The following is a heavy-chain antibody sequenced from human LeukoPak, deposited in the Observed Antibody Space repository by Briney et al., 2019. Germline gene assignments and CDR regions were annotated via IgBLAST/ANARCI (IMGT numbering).Heavy chain of an antibody. V-gene: IGHV3-23*01. CDR2: ISGSGGST. CDR3: AKDSGYGPFDY. CDR1: GFTFSRYA. Sequence: AGGSLRLSCAASGFTFSRYAMSWVRQAPAKGLEWVSAISGSGGSTYYADSVKGGFTISRDNSKNTLYLQMNSLRAEDTAVYYCAKDSGYGPFDYWGQRTLVTVSS. D-gene: IGHD5-18*01. J-gene: IGHJ4*02.